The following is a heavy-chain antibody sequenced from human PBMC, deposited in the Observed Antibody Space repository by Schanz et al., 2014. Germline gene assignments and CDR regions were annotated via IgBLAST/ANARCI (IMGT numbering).Heavy chain of an antibody. D-gene: IGHD5-12*01. Sequence: QVQLQESGPGLVKPSETLSLTCTVSGGSISNYYWSWIRQPPGKGLEWIGYIYYSGSTSYNPSLKSRVTISVTTSKNQFTLKLNSVTAAVTAVYYCARAEIKSGYARYYYGRDVWGQGTTVTVSS. CDR3: ARAEIKSGYARYYYGRDV. J-gene: IGHJ6*02. CDR2: IYYSGST. CDR1: GGSISNYY. V-gene: IGHV4-59*01.